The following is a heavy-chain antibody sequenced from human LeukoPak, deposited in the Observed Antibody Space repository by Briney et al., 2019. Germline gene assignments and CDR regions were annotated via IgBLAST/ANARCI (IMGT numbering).Heavy chain of an antibody. CDR2: IHTGAGT. V-gene: IGHV4-61*02. CDR3: ARYCSSSSCYSDAFDY. Sequence: SQTPSLTCTVSGGSGGSVSSGSYYWSWILQPAGKGLEWIERIHTGAGTKYNPSLQSRLNISRDTSKNQFSLKLTSVTAADTAVYYCARYCSSSSCYSDAFDYWGPGSLVTVSS. CDR1: GGSGGSVSSGSYY. J-gene: IGHJ4*02. D-gene: IGHD2-2*01.